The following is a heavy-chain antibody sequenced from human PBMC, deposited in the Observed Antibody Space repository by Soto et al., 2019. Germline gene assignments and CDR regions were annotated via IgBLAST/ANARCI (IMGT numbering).Heavy chain of an antibody. V-gene: IGHV3-23*01. CDR2: ISGSTGTR. CDR1: GFSFSSYA. D-gene: IGHD3-22*01. Sequence: EVQLLESGGGLVQPGGSLRLSCTASGFSFSSYAMSWVRQAPGKGLEWVSGISGSTGTRHYADSEKGRFTISRDNSKNTLYLQMNSLSAEDTAVYYCAKGRKGYHDRNGSPWTFDVWGQGTMVTVSP. J-gene: IGHJ3*01. CDR3: AKGRKGYHDRNGSPWTFDV.